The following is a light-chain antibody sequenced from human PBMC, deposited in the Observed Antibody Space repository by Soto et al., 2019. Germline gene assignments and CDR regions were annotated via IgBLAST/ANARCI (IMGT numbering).Light chain of an antibody. CDR2: GAS. CDR1: QSVSSSY. Sequence: EIVLTQSPATLSLSPGERATLSCRASQSVSSSYLAWYQQKPGQAPRLLIYGASSRATGIPDRFSGSGSGTAFTLTISRLEPEDFAVYYCQQYGSSPQTFGQGTKVDI. J-gene: IGKJ1*01. CDR3: QQYGSSPQT. V-gene: IGKV3-20*01.